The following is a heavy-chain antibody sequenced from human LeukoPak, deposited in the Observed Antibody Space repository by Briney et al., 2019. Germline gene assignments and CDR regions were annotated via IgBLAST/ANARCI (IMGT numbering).Heavy chain of an antibody. Sequence: GASVKVSCKASGGTFSSYAISWVRQAPGQGLEWMGGIIPIFGTANYAQKFQGRVTITADESTSTAYMELRSLRSDDTAVYYCARAVSSIAARGVSDYWGQGTLVTVSS. J-gene: IGHJ4*02. D-gene: IGHD6-6*01. CDR2: IIPIFGTA. CDR3: ARAVSSIAARGVSDY. CDR1: GGTFSSYA. V-gene: IGHV1-69*13.